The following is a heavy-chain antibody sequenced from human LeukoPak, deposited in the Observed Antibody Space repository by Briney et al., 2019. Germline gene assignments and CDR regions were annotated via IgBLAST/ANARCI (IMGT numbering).Heavy chain of an antibody. CDR2: INPNSGVT. Sequence: EASVKVSCKASGYTFIGYYMHWVRQAPGQGLEWVGWINPNSGVTNSAQKFRGRVTLTRDTSISTAYMELRSLRPDDTAVYYCAREGDSGSPRRTWFDPWGQGTRVTVSA. V-gene: IGHV1-2*02. CDR1: GYTFIGYY. D-gene: IGHD1-26*01. J-gene: IGHJ5*02. CDR3: AREGDSGSPRRTWFDP.